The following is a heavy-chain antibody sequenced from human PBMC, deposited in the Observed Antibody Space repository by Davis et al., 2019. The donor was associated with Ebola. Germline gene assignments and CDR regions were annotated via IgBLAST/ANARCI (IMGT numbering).Heavy chain of an antibody. D-gene: IGHD4-17*01. CDR3: ARSATVTTAAFEY. CDR1: GGSFSGHY. CDR2: INHSGIT. V-gene: IGHV4-34*01. Sequence: PSETLSLTCAGYGGSFSGHYWSWIRQPPGKGLEWIGEINHSGITNYNPSLKSRVTISLDTSKNQFSLRVNSVTAADTAVYYCARSATVTTAAFEYWGRGTLVTVSS. J-gene: IGHJ4*02.